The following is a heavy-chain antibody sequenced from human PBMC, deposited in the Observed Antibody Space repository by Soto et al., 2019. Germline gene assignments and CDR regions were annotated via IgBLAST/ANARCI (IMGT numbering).Heavy chain of an antibody. Sequence: GGSLRLSCAASGFSVSSNYMSWVRQAPGKGLEWVSAISGSGGSTYYADSVKGRFTISRDNSKNTLYLQMNSLRAEDTAVYYCAKLPDIVVVPAPGGWFDPWGQGTLVTVSS. V-gene: IGHV3-23*01. CDR2: ISGSGGST. D-gene: IGHD2-2*01. CDR3: AKLPDIVVVPAPGGWFDP. J-gene: IGHJ5*02. CDR1: GFSVSSNY.